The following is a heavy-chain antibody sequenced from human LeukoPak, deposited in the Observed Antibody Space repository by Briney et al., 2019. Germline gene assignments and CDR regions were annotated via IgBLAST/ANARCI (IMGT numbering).Heavy chain of an antibody. J-gene: IGHJ5*02. V-gene: IGHV3-74*01. CDR2: INSDGSST. CDR1: GFTFSSYW. D-gene: IGHD5-12*01. Sequence: TGGSLRLSCAASGFTFSSYWMHWARHAPGKGLVWVSRINSDGSSTNYADSVKGRFTISRDNAKNTLYLQMNSLRAEDTAVYYCARGQSPVGTRFDPWGQGTLVTVSS. CDR3: ARGQSPVGTRFDP.